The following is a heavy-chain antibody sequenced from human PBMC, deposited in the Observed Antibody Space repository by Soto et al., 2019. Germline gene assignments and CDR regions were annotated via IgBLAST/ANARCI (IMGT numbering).Heavy chain of an antibody. D-gene: IGHD3-22*01. J-gene: IGHJ2*01. CDR2: IIPIFGTA. CDR1: EDTFRNYA. CDR3: ASTKYDSSAYYYWYLGL. Sequence: QVELVQSGAEVKKPGSSVKVSCQASEDTFRNYAISWVRQAPGQGLEWMGGIIPIFGTANYAQKFQGRVTIPADTSANTVYLELSSLRSEDTAGYYCASTKYDSSAYYYWYLGLWGRCTLVTVSS. V-gene: IGHV1-69*06.